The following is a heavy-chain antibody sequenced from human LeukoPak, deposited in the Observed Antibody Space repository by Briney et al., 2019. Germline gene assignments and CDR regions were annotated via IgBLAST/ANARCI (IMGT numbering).Heavy chain of an antibody. CDR3: AREERADYYDSSGYYGY. V-gene: IGHV1-69*05. D-gene: IGHD3-22*01. CDR2: IIPIFGTA. J-gene: IGHJ4*02. Sequence: SVKVSCKASGGTFSTYAISWVRQAPGQGLEWMGGIIPIFGTANYAQKFQGRVTITTDESTSTAYMELSSLRSEDTAVYYCAREERADYYDSSGYYGYWGQGTLVTVSS. CDR1: GGTFSTYA.